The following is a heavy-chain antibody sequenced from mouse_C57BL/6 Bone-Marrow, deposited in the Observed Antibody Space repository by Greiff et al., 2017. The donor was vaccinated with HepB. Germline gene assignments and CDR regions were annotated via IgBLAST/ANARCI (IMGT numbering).Heavy chain of an antibody. J-gene: IGHJ2*01. V-gene: IGHV1-80*01. Sequence: LVESGAELVKPGASVKISCKASGYAFSSYWMNWVKQRPGKGLEWIGQIYPGDGDTNYNGKFKGKATLTADKSSSTAYMQLSSLTSEDSAVYFCARRVTTVVGDYWGQGTTLTVSS. D-gene: IGHD1-1*01. CDR2: IYPGDGDT. CDR1: GYAFSSYW. CDR3: ARRVTTVVGDY.